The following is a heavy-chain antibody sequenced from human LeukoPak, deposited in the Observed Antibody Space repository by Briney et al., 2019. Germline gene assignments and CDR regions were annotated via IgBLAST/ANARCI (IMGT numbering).Heavy chain of an antibody. CDR2: IRNKAASYTT. D-gene: IGHD4-23*01. J-gene: IGHJ4*02. CDR3: ARDRYGGVDY. Sequence: GGSLRLSCAASGFXFGDHYLAWVRQAPGKGLEWVGLIRNKAASYTTEYAASVKGRFTISRDDSKNSVYLQLNSLKTEDTAVYYCARDRYGGVDYWGQGTVVTVSS. CDR1: GFXFGDHY. V-gene: IGHV3-72*01.